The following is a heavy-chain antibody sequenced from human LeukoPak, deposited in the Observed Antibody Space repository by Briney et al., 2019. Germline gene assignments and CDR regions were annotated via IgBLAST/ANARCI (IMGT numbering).Heavy chain of an antibody. V-gene: IGHV4-59*01. D-gene: IGHD4-23*01. CDR2: ISYSAYT. Sequence: TSETLSLTCTVSGGSIRSYYWSWIRQAPGKGLEWIGFISYSAYTSYSPSLKSRVAISVDTSKSQFSLRLSSMTAADTAIYYCARGRNANGGMFFDSWAQGTLVTVSS. J-gene: IGHJ4*02. CDR3: ARGRNANGGMFFDS. CDR1: GGSIRSYY.